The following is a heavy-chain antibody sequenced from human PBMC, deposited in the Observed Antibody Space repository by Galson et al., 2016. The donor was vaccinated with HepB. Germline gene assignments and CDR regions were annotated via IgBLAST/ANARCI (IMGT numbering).Heavy chain of an antibody. D-gene: IGHD6-19*01. J-gene: IGHJ4*02. Sequence: SVKVSCKASGYTFASYGISWVRQAPGQGLEWMGWISAYNGNTNYAQKLQGRVTMTTDTSTSTAYMELRSLRSVDTAVYYCARDWLVAVFDYWGQGTLVTVSS. CDR2: ISAYNGNT. CDR3: ARDWLVAVFDY. V-gene: IGHV1-18*01. CDR1: GYTFASYG.